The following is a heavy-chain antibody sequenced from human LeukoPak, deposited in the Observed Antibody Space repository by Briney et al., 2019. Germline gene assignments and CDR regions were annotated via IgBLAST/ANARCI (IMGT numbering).Heavy chain of an antibody. V-gene: IGHV3-33*06. Sequence: PGGSLRLSCAASGFTFSSYGMHWVRQAPGKGLEWVAGIWYDGSNTYYADSVKGRITISRDNSKNTLYPQMNSLRADDTAVYYCAKGPEYSSSGIDYWGQGTLVTVSS. D-gene: IGHD6-13*01. J-gene: IGHJ4*02. CDR1: GFTFSSYG. CDR3: AKGPEYSSSGIDY. CDR2: IWYDGSNT.